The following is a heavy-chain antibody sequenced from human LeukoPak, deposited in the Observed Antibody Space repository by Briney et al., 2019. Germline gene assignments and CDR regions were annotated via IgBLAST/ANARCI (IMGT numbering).Heavy chain of an antibody. J-gene: IGHJ3*02. V-gene: IGHV1-69*05. CDR2: IIPIFGTA. D-gene: IGHD3-3*01. CDR3: AREFGSGGDFWSGYYRSSFAFDI. Sequence: SVKVSCKASGGTFSSYAISWVRQAPGQGLEWMGRIIPIFGTANYAQKFQGRVTITTDEPTSTAYMELSSLRSEDTAVYYCAREFGSGGDFWSGYYRSSFAFDIWGQGTMVTVSS. CDR1: GGTFSSYA.